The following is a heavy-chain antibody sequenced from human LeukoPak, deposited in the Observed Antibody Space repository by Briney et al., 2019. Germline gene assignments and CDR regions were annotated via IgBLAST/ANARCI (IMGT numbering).Heavy chain of an antibody. D-gene: IGHD3-10*02. J-gene: IGHJ6*04. Sequence: GGSLRLSWAASGFTFSSYEMNWVRQAPGKGLEWVSYISSSGSTIYYADSVKGRFTISRDNAKNSLYLQMNSLRAEDTAVYYCAELGSTMIGGVWGKGTTVTISS. CDR3: AELGSTMIGGV. CDR2: ISSSGSTI. CDR1: GFTFSSYE. V-gene: IGHV3-48*03.